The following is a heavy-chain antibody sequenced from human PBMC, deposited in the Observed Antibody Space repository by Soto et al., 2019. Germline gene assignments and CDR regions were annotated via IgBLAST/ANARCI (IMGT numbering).Heavy chain of an antibody. CDR1: GFMFSSYT. Sequence: ESGGGLVKPGGSLRLSCTASGFMFSSYTMNWVRQAPGKGLEWVSSVSFRGDIYYADSLEGRFTISRDDAKNSLYRQMNSLRAEDTAVYYCARGCSSASCYYYWGQGTLVTVSS. D-gene: IGHD2-2*01. CDR3: ARGCSSASCYYY. V-gene: IGHV3-21*01. CDR2: VSFRGDI. J-gene: IGHJ4*02.